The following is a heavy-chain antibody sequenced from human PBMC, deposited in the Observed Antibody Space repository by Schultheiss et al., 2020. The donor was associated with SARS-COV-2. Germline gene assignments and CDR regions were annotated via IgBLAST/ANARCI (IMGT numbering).Heavy chain of an antibody. CDR3: ARRRYFDWFDP. CDR2: VYFSGST. J-gene: IGHJ5*02. Sequence: SETLSLTCTVSGDSISSYYWSWVRQPPGKGLEWIGYVYFSGSTNYNPSLKSRVTISVDMSNNQFSMRLRSVAAADTAIYYCARRRYFDWFDPWGQGTLVTVSS. D-gene: IGHD3-9*01. V-gene: IGHV4-59*12. CDR1: GDSISSYY.